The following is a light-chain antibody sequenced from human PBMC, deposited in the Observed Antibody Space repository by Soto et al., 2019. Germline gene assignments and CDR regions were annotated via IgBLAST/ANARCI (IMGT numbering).Light chain of an antibody. J-gene: IGKJ4*01. CDR1: QGISNY. V-gene: IGKV1-33*01. CDR2: DAS. Sequence: DIRMTQSPSSLSASVGDRVTITCQASQGISNYLNWYQQKPGKAPKLLIYDASNLETGVPSRFSGSGSGTDFTVNISSLQPEDIATYYCQQYDNLLLTFGGGTKVEIK. CDR3: QQYDNLLLT.